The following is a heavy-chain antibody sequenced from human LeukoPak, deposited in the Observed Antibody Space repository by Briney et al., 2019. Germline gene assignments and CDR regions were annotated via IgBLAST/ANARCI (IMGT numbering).Heavy chain of an antibody. CDR2: INTNTGNP. J-gene: IGHJ4*02. CDR3: ARSAVGRADY. D-gene: IGHD6-13*01. CDR1: EYTFTSYT. Sequence: GASVKVSCKASEYTFTSYTINWVRQAPGQGLEWMGWINTNTGNPTYAQGFTGRFVFSSDTSVTTAYLQISSLKAEDTAVYYCARSAVGRADYWGQGTLVTVSS. V-gene: IGHV7-4-1*02.